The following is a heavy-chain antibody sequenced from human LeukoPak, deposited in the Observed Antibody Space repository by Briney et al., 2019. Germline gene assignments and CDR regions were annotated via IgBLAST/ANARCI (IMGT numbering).Heavy chain of an antibody. CDR1: GFTFSSYW. Sequence: GGSLRLSCVASGFTFSSYWMHWVRQAPGKGLVWVSRINTDGSSTSYADSVKGRFTISRDNAKNTLYLQMNSLRAEDTAVYYCARESGRYSSEHDYGGQGTLVTVSS. CDR2: INTDGSST. CDR3: ARESGRYSSEHDY. J-gene: IGHJ4*02. V-gene: IGHV3-74*01. D-gene: IGHD6-25*01.